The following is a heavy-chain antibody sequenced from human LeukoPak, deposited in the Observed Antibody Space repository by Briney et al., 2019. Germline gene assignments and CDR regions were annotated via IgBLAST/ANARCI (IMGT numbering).Heavy chain of an antibody. D-gene: IGHD3-10*01. CDR2: IYHSGTT. CDR1: GGSISSGHW. Sequence: SGTLSLTCAVSGGSISSGHWWSWVRRSPGQGLEWIGEIYHSGTTNYNPSLKSRVTLSVDKSKNQLSLKLSSVTAADTAVYYCARDSGERGSGSYLIAYWGQGTLVTVSS. CDR3: ARDSGERGSGSYLIAY. J-gene: IGHJ4*02. V-gene: IGHV4-4*02.